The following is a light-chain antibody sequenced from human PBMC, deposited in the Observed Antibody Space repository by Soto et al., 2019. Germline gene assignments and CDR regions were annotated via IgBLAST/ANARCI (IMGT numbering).Light chain of an antibody. CDR2: DAS. CDR3: QQRSNWPRT. Sequence: EIVLTQSPATLSLSPGERATLSCRASQSVSSYLAWYQQKPGQAPRLLIYDASNRATGIPARFSGSGSGTDFTLTISSLEHEDFEVYSCQQRSNWPRTLGQGPKVDIK. J-gene: IGKJ1*01. CDR1: QSVSSY. V-gene: IGKV3-11*01.